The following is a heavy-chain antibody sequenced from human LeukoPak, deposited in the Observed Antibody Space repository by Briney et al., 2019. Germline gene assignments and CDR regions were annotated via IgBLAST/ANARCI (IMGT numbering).Heavy chain of an antibody. CDR3: AREGGKMATITTYYYMDV. CDR1: GYTFTSYY. Sequence: ASVKVSCKASGYTFTSYYIHWVRQAPGQGLEWMGIINPSGGSTSYAQKFQGRVTMTRDTSTSTVYMELSSLRSEDTAVYYCAREGGKMATITTYYYMDVWGKGTTVTIS. J-gene: IGHJ6*03. CDR2: INPSGGST. V-gene: IGHV1-46*01. D-gene: IGHD5-24*01.